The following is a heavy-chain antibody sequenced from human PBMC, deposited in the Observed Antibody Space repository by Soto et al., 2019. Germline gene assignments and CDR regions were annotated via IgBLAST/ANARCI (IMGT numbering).Heavy chain of an antibody. J-gene: IGHJ6*03. CDR3: AKDPSPYNWNKTRALYMDV. CDR2: ISGSGGST. D-gene: IGHD1-20*01. Sequence: GGSLRLSCAASGFTFSSYAMSWVRQAPWKGLEWVSAISGSGGSTYYADSVKGRFTISRDNSKNTLYLQMNSLRAEDTAVYYCAKDPSPYNWNKTRALYMDVWGKGTTVTVSS. CDR1: GFTFSSYA. V-gene: IGHV3-23*01.